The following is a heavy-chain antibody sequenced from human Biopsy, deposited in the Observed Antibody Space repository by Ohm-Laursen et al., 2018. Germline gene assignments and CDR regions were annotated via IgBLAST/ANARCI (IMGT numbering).Heavy chain of an antibody. V-gene: IGHV4-34*08. CDR3: GNEVHGRDY. CDR1: GKTFSDYY. CDR2: INQSGRT. D-gene: IGHD2-15*01. J-gene: IGHJ4*02. Sequence: SDTLSLTCKVYGKTFSDYYWSWIRQPPGKGLEWIGQINQSGRTSYNPSLKSRVNISADKSNNQFSLKLTSVTSADTAVYFCGNEVHGRDYWGLGALVTVSS.